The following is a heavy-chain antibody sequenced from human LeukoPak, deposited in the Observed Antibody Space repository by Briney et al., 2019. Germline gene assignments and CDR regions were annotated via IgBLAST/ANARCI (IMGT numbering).Heavy chain of an antibody. CDR2: IYPGDSDT. CDR1: GYSFTDYW. J-gene: IGHJ4*02. D-gene: IGHD3-22*01. Sequence: GESLKISCKGSGYSFTDYWIGWVRQMPGKGLEWMGIIYPGDSDTRYGPSFQGQVTISADKSISTAYLQWSSLKASDTAMYYCARAHRNADSSGYPYFDYWGQGTLVTVSS. CDR3: ARAHRNADSSGYPYFDY. V-gene: IGHV5-51*01.